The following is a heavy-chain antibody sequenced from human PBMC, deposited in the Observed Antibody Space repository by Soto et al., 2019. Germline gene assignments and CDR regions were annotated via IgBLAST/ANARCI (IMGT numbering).Heavy chain of an antibody. CDR3: TTGIPVIAVAGTGDFQQ. CDR1: GCTFSRYA. D-gene: IGHD6-19*01. J-gene: IGHJ1*01. Sequence: EVQLLESGGGLVQPGGSLRLSCAASGCTFSRYAMSWVRQATGKGLEWVSGISGSGDSTYYADSVKGRFTISRDNSKNTLYPHMNSTTTEDTDVYYCTTGIPVIAVAGTGDFQQWGQVILVTGSS. CDR2: ISGSGDST. V-gene: IGHV3-23*01.